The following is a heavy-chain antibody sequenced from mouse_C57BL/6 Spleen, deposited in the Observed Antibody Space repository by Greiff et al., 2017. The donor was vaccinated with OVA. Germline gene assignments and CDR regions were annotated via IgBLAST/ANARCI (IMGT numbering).Heavy chain of an antibody. CDR2: INPSTGGT. Sequence: VHVKQSGPELVKPGASVKISCKASGYSFTGYYMHWVKQSSEKSLEWIGEINPSTGGTSYNQKFKGKATLTVDKSSSTAYMQLKSLTSEDSAVYYCARPGYYSYWYFDVWGTGTTVTVSS. J-gene: IGHJ1*03. D-gene: IGHD2-3*01. CDR1: GYSFTGYY. V-gene: IGHV1-43*01. CDR3: ARPGYYSYWYFDV.